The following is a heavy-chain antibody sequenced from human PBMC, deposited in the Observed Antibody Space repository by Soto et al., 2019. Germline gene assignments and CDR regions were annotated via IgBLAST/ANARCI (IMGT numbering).Heavy chain of an antibody. CDR1: GGSISSGDYY. V-gene: IGHV4-30-4*01. J-gene: IGHJ6*02. D-gene: IGHD4-17*01. Sequence: QVQLQESGPGLVKPSQTLSLTCTVSGGSISSGDYYWSWIRQPPGKGLEWIGYIYYSGSTYYNPSLNSRVTISVDTSKNQFSLKLSSVTAADTAVYYCARVDVTPGVYYYYYGMDVWGQGTTVTVSS. CDR2: IYYSGST. CDR3: ARVDVTPGVYYYYYGMDV.